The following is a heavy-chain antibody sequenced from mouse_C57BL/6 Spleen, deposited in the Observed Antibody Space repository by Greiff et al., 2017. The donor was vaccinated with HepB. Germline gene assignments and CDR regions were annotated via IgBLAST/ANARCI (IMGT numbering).Heavy chain of an antibody. J-gene: IGHJ1*03. CDR3: SRWPTTIPPYWYFDV. CDR1: GYSITSGYY. V-gene: IGHV3-6*01. CDR2: ISYDGSN. D-gene: IGHD1-1*01. Sequence: EVQLQESGPGLVKPSQSLSLTCSVTGYSITSGYYWNWIRQFPGNKLEWMGYISYDGSNNYNPSLKNRISITRDTSKNQFFLKLNSVTTEDTATLYCSRWPTTIPPYWYFDVWGTGTTVTVSS.